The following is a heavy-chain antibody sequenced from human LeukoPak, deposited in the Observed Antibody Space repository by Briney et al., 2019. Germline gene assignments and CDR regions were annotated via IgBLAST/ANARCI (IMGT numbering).Heavy chain of an antibody. J-gene: IGHJ4*02. CDR2: ISVDGNNK. Sequence: GGSLRLSCTASGXTFSDYVVHWVRQAPGKGLEWVAVISVDGNNKYYGDSMKGRFTISRDNSKNTLYLQINSLRPEDTAVYYCAKDQSQWGQGTLVIVSS. CDR1: GXTFSDYV. CDR3: AKDQSQ. V-gene: IGHV3-30*18.